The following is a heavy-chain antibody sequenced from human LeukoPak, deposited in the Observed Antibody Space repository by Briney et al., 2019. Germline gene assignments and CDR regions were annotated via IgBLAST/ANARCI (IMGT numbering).Heavy chain of an antibody. CDR1: GFTVSSNY. V-gene: IGHV3-53*01. CDR2: IYSGGST. J-gene: IGHJ4*02. Sequence: GGSLRLSCAASGFTVSSNYMSWVRQAPGKGLEWVSVIYSGGSTYYADSVKGRFTISRDNSKNTLYLQMNSLRAEDTAVYYRARPYAGRRGDYWGQGTLVTVSS. D-gene: IGHD2-2*01. CDR3: ARPYAGRRGDY.